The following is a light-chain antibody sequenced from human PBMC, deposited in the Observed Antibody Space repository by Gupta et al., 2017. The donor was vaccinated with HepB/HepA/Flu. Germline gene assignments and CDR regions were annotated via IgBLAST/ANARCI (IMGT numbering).Light chain of an antibody. Sequence: DIVLTPSPATLSVSPGERATLSCRPSQTVSTNVAWYQQKPGQAPRRLIYGASTRATGIPARFSGSGSGTEFTLTSSRLQSEDLAVYYCQQYNNWPLTFGGGTKVEIK. CDR3: QQYNNWPLT. V-gene: IGKV3-15*01. CDR1: QTVSTN. J-gene: IGKJ4*01. CDR2: GAS.